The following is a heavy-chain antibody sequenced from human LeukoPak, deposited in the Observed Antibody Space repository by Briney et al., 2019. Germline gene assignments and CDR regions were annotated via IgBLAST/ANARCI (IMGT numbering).Heavy chain of an antibody. V-gene: IGHV3-33*01. D-gene: IGHD4-17*01. CDR1: GFTFSAYG. CDR2: IWYDGNNK. J-gene: IGHJ4*02. Sequence: GGSLRLSCAASGFTFSAYGMQWVRQAPGKGLEWVAVIWYDGNNKYYADSVKGRFTISRDNSKNTLYLQMNSLRAEDTAVYYCARDGGDTVTSPFDYWGQGTLVTVSS. CDR3: ARDGGDTVTSPFDY.